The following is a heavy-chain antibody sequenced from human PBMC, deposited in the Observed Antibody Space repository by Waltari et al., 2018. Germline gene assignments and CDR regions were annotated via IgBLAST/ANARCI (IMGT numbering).Heavy chain of an antibody. CDR3: ARLRVTGYCSGGSCYSDY. V-gene: IGHV4-38-2*01. D-gene: IGHD2-15*01. CDR2: IYHSGST. Sequence: QVQLQESGPGLVKPSETLSLTCAVSGYSISSGYYWGWIRQPPGKGLEWIGSIYHSGSTYYNPSLKSRVTISVDTSKNQFSLKLSSVTAADTAVYYCARLRVTGYCSGGSCYSDYCGQGTLVTVSS. CDR1: GYSISSGYY. J-gene: IGHJ4*02.